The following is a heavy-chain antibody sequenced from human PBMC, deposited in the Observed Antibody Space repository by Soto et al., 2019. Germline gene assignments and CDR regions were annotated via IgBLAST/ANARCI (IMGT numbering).Heavy chain of an antibody. V-gene: IGHV4-61*01. J-gene: IGHJ4*02. CDR2: IYYSGTT. D-gene: IGHD4-17*01. CDR1: GGSVSDKTYY. Sequence: PSETLSLTCSVSGGSVSDKTYYWSWIRQPPGKELKWIGYIYYSGTTNYNPSLKSRVTISVDTSKNQFALRLSSVTAADTALYYCARTTAVPNTLRSRYYFDYWGQGTLVTVSS. CDR3: ARTTAVPNTLRSRYYFDY.